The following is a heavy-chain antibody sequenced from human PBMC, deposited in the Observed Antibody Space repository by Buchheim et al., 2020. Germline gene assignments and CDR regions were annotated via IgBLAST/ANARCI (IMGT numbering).Heavy chain of an antibody. CDR2: IWYDGSNK. Sequence: QVQLVESGGGVVQPGRSLRLSCAASGFTFSSYGMHWVRQAPGKGLEWVAVIWYDGSNKYYADSVKGRFTISRDTSQNTLYLQMNSLRAEDTAVYYCARDFHYYGMDVWGQGTT. CDR3: ARDFHYYGMDV. CDR1: GFTFSSYG. J-gene: IGHJ6*02. V-gene: IGHV3-33*01.